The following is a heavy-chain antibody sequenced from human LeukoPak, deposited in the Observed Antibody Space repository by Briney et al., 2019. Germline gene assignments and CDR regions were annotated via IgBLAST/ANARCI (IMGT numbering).Heavy chain of an antibody. CDR2: IWYDGSNK. V-gene: IGHV3-33*01. CDR1: GFPFSSYG. Sequence: GRSLRLSCASSGFPFSSYGMHWVRQAPGKGLEWVAVIWYDGSNKYYAESVKGRFTISRDNSKNTLHLQMNSLRAEDTAVYYCARDPPMYYYDEPGSRDAFDIWGQGTMVTVSS. D-gene: IGHD3-22*01. CDR3: ARDPPMYYYDEPGSRDAFDI. J-gene: IGHJ3*02.